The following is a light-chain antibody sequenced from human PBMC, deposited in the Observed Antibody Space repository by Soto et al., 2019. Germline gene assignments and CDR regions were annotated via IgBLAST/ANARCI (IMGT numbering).Light chain of an antibody. V-gene: IGKV1-39*01. Sequence: DIQMTQSPSSLSASVGDRVTITCRASQSISTYLNWYQQKPGKAPNLLIYGASNLPSGVPPRFSGSGSGTDFTLTISSLLPEDFATYYCQQSYNTPRTFGQGTKVDI. CDR2: GAS. CDR1: QSISTY. J-gene: IGKJ1*01. CDR3: QQSYNTPRT.